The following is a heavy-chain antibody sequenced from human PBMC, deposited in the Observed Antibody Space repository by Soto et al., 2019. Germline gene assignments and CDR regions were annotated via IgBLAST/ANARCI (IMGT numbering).Heavy chain of an antibody. D-gene: IGHD2-2*02. CDR1: GATLSSYA. CDR2: IIPIFGSA. Sequence: SVKVSCKAPGATLSSYAINWVRQAPGQGLEWMGGIIPIFGSANYAQKFQGRVTISADESTSTAYMEVSGRRSEDRAVYYCAGTREIPYYHGMDVWGQGTTVTVSS. CDR3: AGTREIPYYHGMDV. J-gene: IGHJ6*02. V-gene: IGHV1-69*13.